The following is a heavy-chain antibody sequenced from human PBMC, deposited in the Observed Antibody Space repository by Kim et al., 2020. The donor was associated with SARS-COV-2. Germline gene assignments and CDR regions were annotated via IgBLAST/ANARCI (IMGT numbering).Heavy chain of an antibody. Sequence: GGSLRLSCAASGFNFNKYDMHWVRQAPGKGLEWVAVASYDGANNYYADSVKGRFTISRDRSTETLYLQMNSLRAEDTATYYCAKDTRGEYCGEDCSEFDHWGQGTLVTVSS. V-gene: IGHV3-30*18. CDR3: AKDTRGEYCGEDCSEFDH. J-gene: IGHJ5*02. CDR1: GFNFNKYD. D-gene: IGHD2-21*01. CDR2: ASYDGANN.